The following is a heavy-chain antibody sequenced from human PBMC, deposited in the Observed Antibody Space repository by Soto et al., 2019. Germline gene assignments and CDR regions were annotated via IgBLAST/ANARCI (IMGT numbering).Heavy chain of an antibody. CDR2: INAGNGNT. J-gene: IGHJ4*02. D-gene: IGHD2-21*02. V-gene: IGHV1-3*01. CDR1: GYTSTSYA. Sequence: ASVKVSCKASGYTSTSYAMHWVRQAPGQRLEWMGWINAGNGNTKYSQKLQGRVTITRDTSASTAYMELSSLRSEDTAVYYCARSIVVVTALDYWGQGTLVTVSS. CDR3: ARSIVVVTALDY.